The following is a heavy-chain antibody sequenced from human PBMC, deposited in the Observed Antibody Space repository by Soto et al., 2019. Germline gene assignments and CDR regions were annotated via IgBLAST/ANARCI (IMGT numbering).Heavy chain of an antibody. CDR2: IYYSGST. V-gene: IGHV4-59*01. D-gene: IGHD4-4*01. J-gene: IGHJ6*03. CDR3: ARGSGRYSNYGSSPMDV. Sequence: PSETLSLTCTVSGGSISSYYWSWIRQPPGTGLEWIGYIYYSGSTNYNPSLKSRVTISVDTSKNQFSLKLSSVTAADTAVYYCARGSGRYSNYGSSPMDVWGKGTTVTVSS. CDR1: GGSISSYY.